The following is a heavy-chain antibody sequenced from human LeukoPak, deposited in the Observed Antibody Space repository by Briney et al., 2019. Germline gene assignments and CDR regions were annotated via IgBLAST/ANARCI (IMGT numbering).Heavy chain of an antibody. V-gene: IGHV3-48*02. CDR2: ISTGSSTI. J-gene: IGHJ4*02. CDR3: ARGRTAMVSPLDY. D-gene: IGHD5-18*01. CDR1: GFTFSTYS. Sequence: GGSLRLSCAASGFTFSTYSMNWVRQAPGKGLEWVSYISTGSSTIYFADSVKGRFTISRDNAKNSLYLQMNSLRDEDTAVYYWARGRTAMVSPLDYWGQGTLVTVSS.